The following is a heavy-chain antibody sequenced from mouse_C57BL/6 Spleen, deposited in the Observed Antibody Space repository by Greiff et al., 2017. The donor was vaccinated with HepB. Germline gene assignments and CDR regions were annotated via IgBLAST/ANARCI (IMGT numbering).Heavy chain of an antibody. CDR3: ARDYYGSSYVVAY. Sequence: EVMLVESGGGLVKPGGSLKLSCAASGFTFSDYGMHWVRQAPEKGLEWVAYISSGSSTIYYADTVKGRFTISRDNAKNTLFLQMTSLRSEDTAMYYCARDYYGSSYVVAYWGQGTLVTVSA. CDR2: ISSGSSTI. V-gene: IGHV5-17*01. D-gene: IGHD1-1*01. CDR1: GFTFSDYG. J-gene: IGHJ3*01.